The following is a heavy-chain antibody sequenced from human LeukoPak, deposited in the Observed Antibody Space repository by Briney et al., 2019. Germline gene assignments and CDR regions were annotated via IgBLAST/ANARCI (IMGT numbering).Heavy chain of an antibody. CDR1: GFTFSSYA. CDR2: ISGSGGST. CDR3: AKSQIASQNYYYYYMDV. V-gene: IGHV3-23*01. Sequence: QSGGSLRLSCAASGFTFSSYAMSWVRQAPGKGLEWVSAISGSGGSTYYADSVKGRFTISRDNSKNTLYLQMNSLRAEDTAVYYCAKSQIASQNYYYYYMDVWGKGTTVTISS. D-gene: IGHD2-21*01. J-gene: IGHJ6*03.